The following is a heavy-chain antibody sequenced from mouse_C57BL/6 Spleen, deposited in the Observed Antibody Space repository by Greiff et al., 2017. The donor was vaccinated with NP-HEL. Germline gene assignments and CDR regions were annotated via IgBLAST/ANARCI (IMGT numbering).Heavy chain of an antibody. CDR3: AREAGHYGSNYVGFAY. Sequence: QVQLQQPGAELVKPGASVKMSCKASGYTFTSYWITWVKQRPGQGLEWIGDIYPGSGSTNYNEKFKSKATLTVDTSSSTAYMQLSSLTSEDSAVYYCAREAGHYGSNYVGFAYWGQGTLVTVSA. V-gene: IGHV1-55*01. CDR1: GYTFTSYW. J-gene: IGHJ3*01. CDR2: IYPGSGST. D-gene: IGHD1-1*01.